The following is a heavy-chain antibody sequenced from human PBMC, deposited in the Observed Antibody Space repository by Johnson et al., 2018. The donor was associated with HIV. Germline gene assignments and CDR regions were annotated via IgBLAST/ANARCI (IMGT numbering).Heavy chain of an antibody. J-gene: IGHJ3*02. V-gene: IGHV3-15*01. D-gene: IGHD6-6*01. CDR3: AREYSSLSQGAFDI. CDR1: GFTFSNAW. CDR2: IKSKTDGGTT. Sequence: VQLVESGGGVVQPGRSLRLSCAASGFTFSNAWMSWVRQAPGKGLEWVGRIKSKTDGGTTDYAAPVKGRFTISRDDSKNTLYLQINSLKTEDTAVDYCAREYSSLSQGAFDIWGQGTMVTVSS.